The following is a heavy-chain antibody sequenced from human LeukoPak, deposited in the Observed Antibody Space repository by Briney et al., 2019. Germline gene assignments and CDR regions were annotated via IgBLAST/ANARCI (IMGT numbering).Heavy chain of an antibody. J-gene: IGHJ4*02. D-gene: IGHD6-13*01. Sequence: SQTLSLTCTISGGSISSGGYYWSWIRQHPGKGLEWIVFTYYSGSTNYNPSFKSRVTISVDTSKNQFSLKPSSVTAADTAVYYCARDRGQERGAAGYFDSWGQGSPVTVSS. CDR2: TYYSGST. CDR1: GGSISSGGYY. V-gene: IGHV4-31*03. CDR3: ARDRGQERGAAGYFDS.